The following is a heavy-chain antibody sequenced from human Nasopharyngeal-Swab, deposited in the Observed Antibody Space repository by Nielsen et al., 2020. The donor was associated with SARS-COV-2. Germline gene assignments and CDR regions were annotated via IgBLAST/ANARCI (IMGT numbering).Heavy chain of an antibody. CDR1: GYTFTGYY. D-gene: IGHD6-6*01. Sequence: ASVKVSCKASGYTFTGYYMHWVRQAPGQGLEWMGIINPSGGSTSYAQKFQGRVTVTRDTSTSTVYMELSSLRSEDTAVYYCARDPTPAVDSSSSLDYYYGMDVWGQGTTVTVSS. J-gene: IGHJ6*02. CDR3: ARDPTPAVDSSSSLDYYYGMDV. CDR2: INPSGGST. V-gene: IGHV1-46*01.